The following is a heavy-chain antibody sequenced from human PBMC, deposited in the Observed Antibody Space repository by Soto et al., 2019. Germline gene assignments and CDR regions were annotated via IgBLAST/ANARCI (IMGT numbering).Heavy chain of an antibody. CDR2: ISYDGSNK. CDR3: AKNGAEYSSSGPYYYYYGMDV. V-gene: IGHV3-30*18. J-gene: IGHJ6*02. D-gene: IGHD6-6*01. CDR1: GFTFSSYG. Sequence: GGSLRLSCAASGFTFSSYGMHWVRQAPGKGLEWVAVISYDGSNKYYADSVKGRFTISRDNSKNTLYLQMNSLRAEDTAVYYCAKNGAEYSSSGPYYYYYGMDVWGQGTTVTV.